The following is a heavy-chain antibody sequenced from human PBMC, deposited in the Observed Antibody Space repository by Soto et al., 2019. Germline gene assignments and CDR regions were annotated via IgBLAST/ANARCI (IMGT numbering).Heavy chain of an antibody. CDR3: TTEIYRLTPPI. J-gene: IGHJ3*02. Sequence: GGSLRLSCAASGFTFSNAWMSWVRQAPGKGLEWVGRIKSKTDGGTTDYAAPVRGRFTISRDDSKNTLYLQMNSLKTEDTAVYYCTTEIYRLTPPIWGQGTMVTVSS. V-gene: IGHV3-15*01. CDR1: GFTFSNAW. D-gene: IGHD2-15*01. CDR2: IKSKTDGGTT.